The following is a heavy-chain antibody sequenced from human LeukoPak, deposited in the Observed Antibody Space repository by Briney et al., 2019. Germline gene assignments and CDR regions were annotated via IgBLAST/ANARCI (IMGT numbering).Heavy chain of an antibody. Sequence: SETLSLTCTVSGGSISSGSYYWSWIRQPAGKGLEWIGRIYTSGSTNYNPSLKSRVTISVDTSKNQFSLKLSPVTAADTAVYYCARDRVSSSWFYDAFDIRGQGTMVTVSS. CDR3: ARDRVSSSWFYDAFDI. J-gene: IGHJ3*02. D-gene: IGHD6-13*01. CDR1: GGSISSGSYY. CDR2: IYTSGST. V-gene: IGHV4-61*02.